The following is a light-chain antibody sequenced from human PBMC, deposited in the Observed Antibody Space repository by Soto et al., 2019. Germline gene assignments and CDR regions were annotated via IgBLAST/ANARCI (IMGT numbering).Light chain of an antibody. V-gene: IGLV2-14*03. Sequence: QSALTQPASVSGSPGQSITISCTGTSSDVGGYKYVSWYQQHPGKAPKLIIYDVSYRPSGVSNRFSGSKSGNTASLTISGLQAEDEADYYCCSFTTISTLWVFGGGTKLTVL. CDR3: CSFTTISTLWV. CDR1: SSDVGGYKY. CDR2: DVS. J-gene: IGLJ3*02.